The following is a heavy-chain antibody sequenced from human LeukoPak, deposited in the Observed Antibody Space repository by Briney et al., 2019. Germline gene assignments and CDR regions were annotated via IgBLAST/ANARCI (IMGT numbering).Heavy chain of an antibody. V-gene: IGHV3-53*01. CDR2: IYSGGST. CDR3: ARAPLAYCGGDCYSAFDY. J-gene: IGHJ4*02. CDR1: GFTVSSNY. Sequence: GGSLRVSCAASGFTVSSNYMSWVRQAPGKGLEWVSIIYSGGSTYYADSVKGRFTISRDNSKNTLYLQMNSLGAEDTAVYYCARAPLAYCGGDCYSAFDYWGQGTLVTVSS. D-gene: IGHD2-21*02.